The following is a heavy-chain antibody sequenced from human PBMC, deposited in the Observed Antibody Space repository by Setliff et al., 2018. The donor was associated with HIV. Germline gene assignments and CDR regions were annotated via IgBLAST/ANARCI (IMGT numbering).Heavy chain of an antibody. J-gene: IGHJ4*02. D-gene: IGHD6-19*01. CDR1: GFTFSIYS. Sequence: PGGSLRLSCAASGFTFSIYSMNWVRQAPGKGLEWVSYISSGSSYIYYADSVKGRFTISRDNAKNSLYLQMNSLRAEDTAVYYCARLSAVTTIDYWGQGTLVTVSS. V-gene: IGHV3-21*05. CDR3: ARLSAVTTIDY. CDR2: ISSGSSYI.